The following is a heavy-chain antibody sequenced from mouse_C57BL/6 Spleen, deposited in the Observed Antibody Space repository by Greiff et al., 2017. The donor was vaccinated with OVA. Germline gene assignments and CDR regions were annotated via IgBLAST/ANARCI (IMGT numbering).Heavy chain of an antibody. J-gene: IGHJ2*01. CDR2: IDPSDSYT. CDR1: GYTFTSYW. Sequence: QVQLQQPGAELVMPGASVKLSCKASGYTFTSYWMHWVKQRPGQGLEWIGEIDPSDSYTNYNQKFKGKSTLTVDTSSSTAYMQLSSLTSEDSAVYYCARSVYGSRSFDYWGQGTTLTVSS. CDR3: ARSVYGSRSFDY. D-gene: IGHD1-1*01. V-gene: IGHV1-69*01.